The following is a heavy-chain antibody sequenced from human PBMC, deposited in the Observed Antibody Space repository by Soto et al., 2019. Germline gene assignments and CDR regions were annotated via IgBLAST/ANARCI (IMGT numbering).Heavy chain of an antibody. V-gene: IGHV6-1*01. Sequence: QVQLQQSGPGLVKPSQTLSLTCAISGDSVSSNSAAWIWIRQSPSRGLEWLGRTYYRAKWYNDYALSEKSRITINPDTSKNQFALQLNSVTPEDTAGYYCAREQPDNVVVVGAFDIWAQGTMVTFSS. CDR3: AREQPDNVVVVGAFDI. D-gene: IGHD2-15*01. J-gene: IGHJ3*02. CDR1: GDSVSSNSAA. CDR2: TYYRAKWYN.